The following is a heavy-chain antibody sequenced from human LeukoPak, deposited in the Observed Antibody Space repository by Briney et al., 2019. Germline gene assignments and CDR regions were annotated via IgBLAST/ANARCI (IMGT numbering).Heavy chain of an antibody. J-gene: IGHJ1*01. Sequence: PGRSLRLSCAASGFTFSSYSMNWVRQAPGKGLEWVSSISSSSSYIYYADSVKGRFTISRDNAKNSLYLQMNSLRAEDTAVYYCARGPGGIAAAGTRYFQHWGQGTLVTVSS. V-gene: IGHV3-21*01. CDR3: ARGPGGIAAAGTRYFQH. CDR2: ISSSSSYI. CDR1: GFTFSSYS. D-gene: IGHD6-13*01.